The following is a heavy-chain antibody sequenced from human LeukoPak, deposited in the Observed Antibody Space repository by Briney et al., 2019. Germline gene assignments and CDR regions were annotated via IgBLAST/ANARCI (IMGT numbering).Heavy chain of an antibody. CDR2: IIPIFPKT. CDR3: ARDPKVLAVPDRRNGRNDP. D-gene: IGHD1-1*01. Sequence: GASVKVSCKASGDTFGNYAINWVRQAPGQGLEWMGRIIPIFPKTNYAQKFQGRVTITADMSTSTAYLELSSLSSEDTAVYYCARDPKVLAVPDRRNGRNDPWGQGTLVTVSS. J-gene: IGHJ5*02. V-gene: IGHV1-69*04. CDR1: GDTFGNYA.